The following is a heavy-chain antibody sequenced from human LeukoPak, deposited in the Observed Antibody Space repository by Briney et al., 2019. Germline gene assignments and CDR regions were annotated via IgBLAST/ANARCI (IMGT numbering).Heavy chain of an antibody. D-gene: IGHD5-18*01. J-gene: IGHJ5*02. CDR2: VISIAPTA. Sequence: SVKVSCKASGGTFRSYAISRVRQAPGQGLEWLGGVISIAPTANYAQKFQDRVTMNMDEYTTTAFMELRSLRSDDTAVYYCARGRVSGTTLVTWFDTWGQGTLVTVSS. CDR3: ARGRVSGTTLVTWFDT. V-gene: IGHV1-69*05. CDR1: GGTFRSYA.